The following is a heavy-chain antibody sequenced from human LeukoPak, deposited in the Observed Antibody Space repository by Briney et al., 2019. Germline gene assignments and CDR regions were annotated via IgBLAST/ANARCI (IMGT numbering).Heavy chain of an antibody. D-gene: IGHD4-23*01. Sequence: SETLSLTCTVSGGPISSYYWNWIRQPPGKGLEWIGYIFYSGSTNYNPSLKSQVTISVDTSKNQFSLKLSSVTAADTAVYYCARSTTVVTPPHYWGQGTLVIVSS. CDR3: ARSTTVVTPPHY. V-gene: IGHV4-59*01. J-gene: IGHJ4*02. CDR1: GGPISSYY. CDR2: IFYSGST.